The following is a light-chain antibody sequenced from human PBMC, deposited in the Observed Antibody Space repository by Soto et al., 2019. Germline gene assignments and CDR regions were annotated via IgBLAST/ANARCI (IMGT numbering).Light chain of an antibody. CDR3: QQYNNWPRT. J-gene: IGKJ1*01. V-gene: IGKV3-15*01. Sequence: EIVVTQSPATLSVSPGETATLSCRASQSVSSDLAWLQQKPGQSPRLLIYDASTRATGIPARFSGSGFGTEFTLTISSPQSEDFAVYYCQQYNNWPRTFGQGTKVDIK. CDR2: DAS. CDR1: QSVSSD.